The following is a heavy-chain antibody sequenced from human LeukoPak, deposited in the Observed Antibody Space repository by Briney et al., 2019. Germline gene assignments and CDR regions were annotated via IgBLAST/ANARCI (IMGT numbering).Heavy chain of an antibody. CDR1: GGSISSYY. V-gene: IGHV4-4*07. CDR3: ARVGNWAIDY. CDR2: IYTSGST. J-gene: IGHJ4*02. Sequence: SETLSLTCTVSGGSISSYYWSWLRQPAGKGLEWFVRIYTSGSTNYNPSLNSRVTMSVDTSKNQFSLKLSSVTAADTAVYYCARVGNWAIDYWGQGTLVTVSS. D-gene: IGHD7-27*01.